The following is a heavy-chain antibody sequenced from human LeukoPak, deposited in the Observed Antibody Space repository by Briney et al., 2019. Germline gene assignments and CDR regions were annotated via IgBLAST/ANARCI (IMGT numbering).Heavy chain of an antibody. V-gene: IGHV3-30*18. CDR2: ISYDGSNK. CDR3: AKRREWELLLDDY. Sequence: PGGSLRLSCAASGFTFSSYGMHWVRQAPGKGLEWVAVISYDGSNKYYADSVKGRFTISRDNSKNTLYLQMNSLRAEDTAVYYCAKRREWELLLDDYWGQGTLVTVSS. CDR1: GFTFSSYG. J-gene: IGHJ4*02. D-gene: IGHD1-26*01.